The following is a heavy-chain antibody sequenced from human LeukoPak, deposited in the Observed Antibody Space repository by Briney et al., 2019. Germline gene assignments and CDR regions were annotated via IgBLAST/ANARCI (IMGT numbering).Heavy chain of an antibody. CDR2: INSDGSST. V-gene: IGHV3-74*01. CDR1: GFTFSSYW. D-gene: IGHD5-24*01. CDR3: TRVGYIDEGIDY. Sequence: PGGSLRLSCAASGFTFSSYWMHWVRQAPGKGLVWASRINSDGSSTSYADSVKGRFTISRDNAKNTLYLQMNSLRAEDTAIYYCTRVGYIDEGIDYWGQGTLVTVSS. J-gene: IGHJ4*02.